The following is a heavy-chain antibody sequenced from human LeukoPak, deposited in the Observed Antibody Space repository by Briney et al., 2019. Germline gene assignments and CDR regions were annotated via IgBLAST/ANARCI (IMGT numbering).Heavy chain of an antibody. CDR2: IYTAAST. J-gene: IGHJ4*02. V-gene: IGHV3-66*01. CDR3: ASRWPPDY. D-gene: IGHD5-24*01. Sequence: GGSLRLSCAASGFTVSSDYMSWVRQAPGKGLEWVSFIYTAASTYYADAVKGRFTISRDDSKNTVYLQMNSLRDEDTAVYYCASRWPPDYWGQGTMVTVSS. CDR1: GFTVSSDY.